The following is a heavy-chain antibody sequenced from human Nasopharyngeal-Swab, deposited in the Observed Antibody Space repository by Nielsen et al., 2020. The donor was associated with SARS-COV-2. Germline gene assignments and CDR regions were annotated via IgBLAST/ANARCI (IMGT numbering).Heavy chain of an antibody. J-gene: IGHJ6*02. V-gene: IGHV1-69*06. CDR2: IIPIFGTA. D-gene: IGHD2-2*01. CDR3: ASPYCSSTSCRLSYYYGMDV. Sequence: WARDAPGRGLEWMGGIIPIFGTANYAQKFQGRVTITADKSTSTAYMELSSLRSEDTAVYYCASPYCSSTSCRLSYYYGMDVWGQGTTVTVSS.